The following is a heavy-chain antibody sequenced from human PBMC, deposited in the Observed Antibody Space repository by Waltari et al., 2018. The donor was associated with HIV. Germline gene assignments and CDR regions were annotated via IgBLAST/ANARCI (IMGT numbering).Heavy chain of an antibody. CDR3: ARPLGYCSSTSCPLGGMDV. Sequence: EVQLVQSGAEVKKPGESLKISCKGSGYSFTSYWIGWVRQMPGKGLEWMGILCPCDSDPRYSPSFQGQVTISADKSISTAYLQWSSLKASDTAMYYCARPLGYCSSTSCPLGGMDVWGQGTTVTVSS. J-gene: IGHJ6*02. CDR2: LCPCDSDP. CDR1: GYSFTSYW. V-gene: IGHV5-51*01. D-gene: IGHD2-2*01.